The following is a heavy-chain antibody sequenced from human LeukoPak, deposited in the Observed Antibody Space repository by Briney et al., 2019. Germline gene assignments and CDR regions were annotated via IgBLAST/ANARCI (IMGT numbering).Heavy chain of an antibody. Sequence: GGSLRLSCAASGFTFSSYAMSWVRQAPGKGLEWVSAISGSGGSTYYADSVKGRFTISRDNSKNTLHLQMNSLRAEDTAVYYCAKVEDIVVVPAAQMAFDIWGQGTMVTVSS. CDR2: ISGSGGST. J-gene: IGHJ3*02. CDR1: GFTFSSYA. D-gene: IGHD2-2*01. CDR3: AKVEDIVVVPAAQMAFDI. V-gene: IGHV3-23*01.